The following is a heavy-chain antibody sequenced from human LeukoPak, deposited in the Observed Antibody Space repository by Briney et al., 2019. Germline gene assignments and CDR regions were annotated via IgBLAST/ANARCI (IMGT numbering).Heavy chain of an antibody. Sequence: SETLSLPCTVSGDSISSYYWSWIRHPPGKGLEWIGYIYYTGSTNYNPSLESRVIISVDRSKSQFSLKLSAVTAADTAVYYRAREPTYSRFDPWGQGTLVTVSS. V-gene: IGHV4-59*12. D-gene: IGHD2-21*01. CDR2: IYYTGST. J-gene: IGHJ5*02. CDR3: AREPTYSRFDP. CDR1: GDSISSYY.